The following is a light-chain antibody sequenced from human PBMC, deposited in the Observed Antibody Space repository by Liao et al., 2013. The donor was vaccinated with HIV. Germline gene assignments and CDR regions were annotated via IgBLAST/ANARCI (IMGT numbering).Light chain of an antibody. V-gene: IGLV3-1*01. Sequence: SYELTQPPSVSVSPGQTASITCSGDKLGDKYASWYQQKPGQSPVLVIYQDNKRPSGIPERFSGSSSANTATLTISRVEAGDEADYYCQVWDSSTAGVFGGGTRLTVL. CDR1: KLGDKY. CDR2: QDN. J-gene: IGLJ3*02. CDR3: QVWDSSTAGV.